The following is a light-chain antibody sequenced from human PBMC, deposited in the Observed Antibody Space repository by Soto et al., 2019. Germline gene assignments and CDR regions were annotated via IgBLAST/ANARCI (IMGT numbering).Light chain of an antibody. CDR2: DAV. J-gene: IGKJ3*01. V-gene: IGKV3-20*01. Sequence: EILLTQSPEAISRSPGARGSLSCRAMRPVVRQHIAWYHQKPGQAPRLLSHDAVTRATGIPDRFSGSGSGSGTDFTLFISRLEPDDCVVYYCPQNGRSPTFGPGTKVEVK. CDR3: PQNGRSPT. CDR1: RPVVRQH.